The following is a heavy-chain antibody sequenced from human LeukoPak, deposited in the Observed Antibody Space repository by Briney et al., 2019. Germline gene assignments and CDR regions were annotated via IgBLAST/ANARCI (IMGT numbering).Heavy chain of an antibody. CDR3: AKDRHSDFWSGYHGSDY. D-gene: IGHD3-3*01. CDR2: IKPDGSST. Sequence: GGSLRLSCAASGFTFSSFWMYWVRQVPGEGLVWVSRIKPDGSSTGYADSVKGRFTISRDNAKNTLFLQMNSLRDEDTAVYYCAKDRHSDFWSGYHGSDYWGQGTLVTVSS. V-gene: IGHV3-74*01. CDR1: GFTFSSFW. J-gene: IGHJ4*02.